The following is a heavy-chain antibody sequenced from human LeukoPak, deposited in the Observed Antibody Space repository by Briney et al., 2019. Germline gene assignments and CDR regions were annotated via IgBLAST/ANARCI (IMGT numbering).Heavy chain of an antibody. V-gene: IGHV3-64*02. J-gene: IGHJ4*02. CDR1: GFPFSTYA. Sequence: PGGSLRLSCVASGFPFSTYAMHWVRQAPGKGLEYVSGISSNGSNTNYADSVEGRFTISRDNSKNTLYLLMGSLRPEDMAVYYCARGVLWFGEPIFYHFDYWGQGTLVTVSS. D-gene: IGHD3-10*01. CDR2: ISSNGSNT. CDR3: ARGVLWFGEPIFYHFDY.